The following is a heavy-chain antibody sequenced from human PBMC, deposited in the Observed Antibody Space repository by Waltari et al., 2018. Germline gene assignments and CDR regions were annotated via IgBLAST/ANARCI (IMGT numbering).Heavy chain of an antibody. V-gene: IGHV3-23*01. CDR3: AKGGYCTSGLCPGYYYMDV. CDR2: RSGRDATT. D-gene: IGHD2-8*01. Sequence: EVQLLESGGGLVDRGGSLRLAWVACGFPFRDCAMEWGRPARGGGGGMCGCGCSSRSGRDATTPTGYSVQRRCSISGANAKDTLYLEVNSLRAEDTAVYYCAKGGYCTSGLCPGYYYMDVWGKGTTVTVSS. CDR1: GFPFRDCA. J-gene: IGHJ6*03.